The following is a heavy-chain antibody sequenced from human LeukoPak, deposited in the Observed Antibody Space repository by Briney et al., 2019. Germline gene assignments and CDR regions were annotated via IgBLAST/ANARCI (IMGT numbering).Heavy chain of an antibody. Sequence: SETLSLTCTVSGGSISSYYWSWIRQPPGKGLEWIGYIYYSGSTNYNPSLKSRVTMSVDTSKNQFSLKLSSVTAADTAVYYCARLAGIAAALFDYRGQGTLVTVPS. CDR3: ARLAGIAAALFDY. V-gene: IGHV4-59*08. D-gene: IGHD6-13*01. CDR1: GGSISSYY. J-gene: IGHJ4*02. CDR2: IYYSGST.